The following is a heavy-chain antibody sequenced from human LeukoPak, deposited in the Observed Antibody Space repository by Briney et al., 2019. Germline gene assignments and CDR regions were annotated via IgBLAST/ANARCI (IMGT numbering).Heavy chain of an antibody. Sequence: PGGSLRLSCAASGFTFSSYAMHWVRQAPGKGLEWVAVISYDGSNKYYADSVKGRFTISRDNSKNTLYLQMNSLRAEDTAVYYCARGGPRGYSSGWPEGYWGQGTLVTVSS. V-gene: IGHV3-30-3*01. D-gene: IGHD6-19*01. J-gene: IGHJ4*02. CDR1: GFTFSSYA. CDR2: ISYDGSNK. CDR3: ARGGPRGYSSGWPEGY.